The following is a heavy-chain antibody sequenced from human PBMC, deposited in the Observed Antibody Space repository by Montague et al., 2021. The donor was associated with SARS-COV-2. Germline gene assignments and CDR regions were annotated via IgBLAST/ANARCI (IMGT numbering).Heavy chain of an antibody. J-gene: IGHJ4*02. CDR2: TYYRSMWKS. CDR3: VRGIEAAGSYDY. CDR1: GDSVSSNRAT. V-gene: IGHV6-1*01. Sequence: CAISGDSVSSNRATWNWIRQSPSRGLEWLGRTYYRSMWKSDYARSVKIRIAINPDTSKNQFSLQLSSVTPEDTALYYCVRGIEAAGSYDYWGQGTLVTVSS. D-gene: IGHD6-13*01.